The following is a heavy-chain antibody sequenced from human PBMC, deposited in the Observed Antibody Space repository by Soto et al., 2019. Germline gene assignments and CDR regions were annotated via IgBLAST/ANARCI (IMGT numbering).Heavy chain of an antibody. D-gene: IGHD3-3*01. J-gene: IGHJ6*03. CDR2: IKQDGSEK. CDR3: ARVVTNVYYDFWSGYFSRPSNYYYMDV. V-gene: IGHV3-7*01. Sequence: PGGSLRLSCAASGFTFSSYWMSWGRQAPGKGLEWVANIKQDGSEKYYVDSVKGRFTISRDNAKNSLYLQMNSLRAEDTAVYYCARVVTNVYYDFWSGYFSRPSNYYYMDVWGKGTTVPVSS. CDR1: GFTFSSYW.